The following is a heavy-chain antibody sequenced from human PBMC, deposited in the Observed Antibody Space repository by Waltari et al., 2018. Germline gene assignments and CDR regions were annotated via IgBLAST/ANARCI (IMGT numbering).Heavy chain of an antibody. CDR3: ARRIAARPGAADAFDI. D-gene: IGHD6-6*01. J-gene: IGHJ3*02. V-gene: IGHV5-51*03. CDR1: GYSFTSYW. Sequence: EVQLVQSGAEVKKPGESLKISCKGSGYSFTSYWIGWVRQTPGKGLEWMGSIYPGDSDTRYSPSFQGQVTISADKSISTAYLQWSSLKASDTAMYYCARRIAARPGAADAFDIWGQGTMVTVSS. CDR2: IYPGDSDT.